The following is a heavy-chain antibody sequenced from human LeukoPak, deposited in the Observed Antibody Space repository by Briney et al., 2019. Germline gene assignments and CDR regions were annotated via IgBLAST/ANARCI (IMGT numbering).Heavy chain of an antibody. CDR1: GFTFSSYS. CDR2: ISSSSSYI. D-gene: IGHD6-13*01. V-gene: IGHV3-21*04. CDR3: AKLLPAAGTGY. Sequence: GGSLRLSCAASGFTFSSYSMNWVRQAPGKGLEWVSSISSSSSYIYYADSVKGRFTISRDNAKNTLYLQMNSLRAEDTALYYCAKLLPAAGTGYWGQGTLVTVSS. J-gene: IGHJ4*02.